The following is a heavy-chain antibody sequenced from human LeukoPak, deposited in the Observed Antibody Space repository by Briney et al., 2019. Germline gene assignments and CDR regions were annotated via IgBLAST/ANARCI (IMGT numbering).Heavy chain of an antibody. Sequence: SETLSLTCTVSGGSISSYYWSWIRQPPGQGLEWIGYIYYSGSTNYNPSLKSRVTISVDTSKNQFSLKLNSVTAADTAVYYCARGRNLEWFDYWGQGTLVTVSS. J-gene: IGHJ5*01. V-gene: IGHV4-59*01. CDR1: GGSISSYY. CDR2: IYYSGST. D-gene: IGHD3-3*01. CDR3: ARGRNLEWFDY.